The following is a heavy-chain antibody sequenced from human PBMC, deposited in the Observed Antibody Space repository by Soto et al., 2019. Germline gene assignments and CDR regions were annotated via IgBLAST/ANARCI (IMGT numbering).Heavy chain of an antibody. CDR2: IYTDGSRA. Sequence: EVQLVESGGGLVQPGGSLRLSCAASGFTFSSYWMHWVRQAPGKGLVWVSRIYTDGSRADYADSVKGRFTISRDNAKNTVYLLVNSLGAEDTAVYYCARGARNYYYFDYWGQGTLVTVSS. J-gene: IGHJ4*02. CDR1: GFTFSSYW. CDR3: ARGARNYYYFDY. D-gene: IGHD1-7*01. V-gene: IGHV3-74*01.